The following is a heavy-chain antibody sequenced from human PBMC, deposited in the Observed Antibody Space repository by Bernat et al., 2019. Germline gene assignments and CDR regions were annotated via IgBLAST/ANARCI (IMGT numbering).Heavy chain of an antibody. V-gene: IGHV4-59*01. D-gene: IGHD1-1*01. J-gene: IGHJ4*02. CDR1: GGSISSYY. Sequence: QVQLQESGPGLVKPSETLSLTCTVSGGSISSYYWSWIRQPPGKRLEWIGYIYYSGSTNYNPSLKSRVTISLDSSKNHFSLKLSSVTAADTAVYYCARVPPHDPTFDHWGQGTLVTVSS. CDR3: ARVPPHDPTFDH. CDR2: IYYSGST.